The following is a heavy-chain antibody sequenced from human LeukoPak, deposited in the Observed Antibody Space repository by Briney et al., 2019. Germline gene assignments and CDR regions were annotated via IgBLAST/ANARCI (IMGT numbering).Heavy chain of an antibody. CDR1: GFTFSDYA. D-gene: IGHD2-15*01. Sequence: GGYLRLSCAASGFTFSDYAMSWVRQAPGKGLEWVSAISGSGGSTYYADSVKGRFTISRDNSKNTLYLQMNSLGADDTAVYYCATDASGCSGGSCSPMFTWGKGNLVTVSS. CDR3: ATDASGCSGGSCSPMFT. CDR2: ISGSGGST. J-gene: IGHJ4*02. V-gene: IGHV3-23*01.